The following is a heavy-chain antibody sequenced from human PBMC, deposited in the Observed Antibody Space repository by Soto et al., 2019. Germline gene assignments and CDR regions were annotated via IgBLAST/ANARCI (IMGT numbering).Heavy chain of an antibody. CDR3: ARALLPLDSSSWYH. CDR2: INHSGST. D-gene: IGHD6-13*01. Sequence: PSETLSLTCAVYGGSFSGYYWSWIRQPPGKGLEWIGEINHSGSTNYNPSLKSRVTISVDTSKNQFSLKLSSVTAADTAVYYCARALLPLDSSSWYHWGQGTLVTVSS. J-gene: IGHJ4*02. CDR1: GGSFSGYY. V-gene: IGHV4-34*01.